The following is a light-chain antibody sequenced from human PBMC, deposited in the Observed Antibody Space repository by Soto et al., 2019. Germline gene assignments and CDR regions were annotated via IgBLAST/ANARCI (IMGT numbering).Light chain of an antibody. CDR1: QSISAKH. CDR2: GAS. CDR3: QHFGTSPPYT. Sequence: EIVLTQSPALLSSSPRETAILSCRASQSISAKHLAWYQLRPGQSPRLLIYGASGRATGVPGRFSGSGSGTEFTLTSSRLEPEDFVVYCCQHFGTSPPYTFGQGTKLEI. J-gene: IGKJ2*01. V-gene: IGKV3-20*01.